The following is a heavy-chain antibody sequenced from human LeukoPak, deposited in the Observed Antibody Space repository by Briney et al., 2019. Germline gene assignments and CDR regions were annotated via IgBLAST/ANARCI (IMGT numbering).Heavy chain of an antibody. Sequence: PSETLSLTCTVSGGSISSSSYYWGWIRQPPGKGLEWIGSIYYSGSTYYNPSLKSRVTISVDTSKNQFSLKLSSVTAADTAVYYCARRVRITIIVAGPLNYFDYWGQGTLVTVSS. D-gene: IGHD3-22*01. J-gene: IGHJ4*02. CDR2: IYYSGST. V-gene: IGHV4-39*01. CDR1: GGSISSSSYY. CDR3: ARRVRITIIVAGPLNYFDY.